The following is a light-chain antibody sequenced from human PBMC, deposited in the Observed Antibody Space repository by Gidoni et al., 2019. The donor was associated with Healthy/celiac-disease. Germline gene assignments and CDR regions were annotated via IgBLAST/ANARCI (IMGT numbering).Light chain of an antibody. Sequence: DIQMTQSPSSLSASVGDRVTITCQASQDISNYLNWYQQKPGKAPKLLIYDASNLETGVPSRFSGSGSGTDFTFTISSLQPEDIATYYCQQRFTFGPGTKVDIK. CDR3: QQRFT. J-gene: IGKJ3*01. CDR1: QDISNY. V-gene: IGKV1-33*01. CDR2: DAS.